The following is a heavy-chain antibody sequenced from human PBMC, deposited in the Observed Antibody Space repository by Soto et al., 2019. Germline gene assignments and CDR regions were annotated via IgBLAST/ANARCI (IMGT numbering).Heavy chain of an antibody. CDR3: ARGGPHGRLSYFDY. CDR2: IIPIFGTA. CDR1: GGTFSSYA. D-gene: IGHD3-16*01. Sequence: SVKVSCKASGGTFSSYAISWVRQAPGQGLEWMGGIIPIFGTANYAQKFQGRVTITADESTSTAYMELSSLRSEDTAVYYCARGGPHGRLSYFDYWGQGTLVTVSS. V-gene: IGHV1-69*13. J-gene: IGHJ4*02.